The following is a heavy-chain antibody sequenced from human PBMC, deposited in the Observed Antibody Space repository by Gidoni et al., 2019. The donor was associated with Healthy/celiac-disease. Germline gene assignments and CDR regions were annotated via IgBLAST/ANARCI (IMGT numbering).Heavy chain of an antibody. CDR3: AKEVPAEQWLPNDEYGMDV. Sequence: QVQLVASGGGVGQPGRSLRPSCAASAVTFSSYGMHWVRQAPGKGLELVAFIPYDGSNKYYADSVKGLFTISRDNSKNTLYLQMISLRAEDTAVYYCAKEVPAEQWLPNDEYGMDVWGQGTTVTVSS. V-gene: IGHV3-30*02. CDR1: AVTFSSYG. D-gene: IGHD6-19*01. CDR2: IPYDGSNK. J-gene: IGHJ6*02.